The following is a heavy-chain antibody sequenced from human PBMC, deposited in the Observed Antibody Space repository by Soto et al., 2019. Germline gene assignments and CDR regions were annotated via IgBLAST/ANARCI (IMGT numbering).Heavy chain of an antibody. V-gene: IGHV3-33*01. CDR2: IWYDGSNK. D-gene: IGHD5-18*01. CDR3: AREGPRGYSYDRYGMDV. Sequence: GGSLRLSCAASGFTFSSYGMHWVRQAPGKGLEWVAVIWYDGSNKYYADSVKGRFTISRDNSKNTLYLQMNSLRAEDTAVYYCAREGPRGYSYDRYGMDVWGQGTTVTISS. CDR1: GFTFSSYG. J-gene: IGHJ6*02.